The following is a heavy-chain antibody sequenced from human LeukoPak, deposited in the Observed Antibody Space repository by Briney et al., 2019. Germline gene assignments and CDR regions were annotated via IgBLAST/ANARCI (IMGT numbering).Heavy chain of an antibody. CDR1: GGSISSYY. D-gene: IGHD2-15*01. J-gene: IGHJ4*02. Sequence: SETLSLTCTVSGGSISSYYWSWIRQPPGKGLEWIGYIYYSGSTNYNPSLKSRVTISVDTSKNQFSLKLSSVTAADTAVYYCARGLTRNCSGGSCPFDYWGQGTLVTVSS. V-gene: IGHV4-59*01. CDR2: IYYSGST. CDR3: ARGLTRNCSGGSCPFDY.